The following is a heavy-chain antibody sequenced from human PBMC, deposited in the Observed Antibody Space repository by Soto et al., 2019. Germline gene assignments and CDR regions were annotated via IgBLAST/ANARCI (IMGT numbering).Heavy chain of an antibody. V-gene: IGHV1-69*12. CDR3: AREPLRLGEVSTYNWFDP. D-gene: IGHD3-16*02. CDR1: GGTFSSYA. CDR2: IIPIFGTA. J-gene: IGHJ5*02. Sequence: QVQLVQSGAEVKKPGSSVKVSCKASGGTFSSYAISWVRQAPGQGLEWMGGIIPIFGTANYAQKFQGRVTITGDESTSTAYMELSSLRSEDTAVYYCAREPLRLGEVSTYNWFDPWGQGTLVTVSS.